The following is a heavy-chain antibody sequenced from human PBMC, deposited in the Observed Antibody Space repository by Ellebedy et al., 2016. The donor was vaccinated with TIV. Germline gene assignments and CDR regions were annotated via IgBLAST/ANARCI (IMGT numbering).Heavy chain of an antibody. D-gene: IGHD2-21*02. J-gene: IGHJ1*01. CDR2: INHNGKT. Sequence: SETLSLTCAVSGGSFSGYYWSWIRQPPGKGLEWIGEINHNGKTNYSPSLKSRGTVSVDTSKNKFSLKLSSVTAADTAVYYCARGLTYCGGDCSGYFQHWGQGTLVTVSS. V-gene: IGHV4-34*01. CDR3: ARGLTYCGGDCSGYFQH. CDR1: GGSFSGYY.